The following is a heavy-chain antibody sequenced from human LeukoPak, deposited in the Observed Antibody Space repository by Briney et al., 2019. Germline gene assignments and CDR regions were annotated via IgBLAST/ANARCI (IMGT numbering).Heavy chain of an antibody. CDR2: IKQDGSEK. D-gene: IGHD3-3*01. CDR3: AREGFWSGPNWFDP. V-gene: IGHV3-7*01. J-gene: IGHJ5*02. CDR1: GFTFSGYW. Sequence: PGGSLRLSCAASGFTFSGYWMSWVRQAPGKGLEWVANIKQDGSEKYYVDSVKGRFTISRDNAKNSLYLQMNSLRAEDTAVYYCAREGFWSGPNWFDPWGQGTLVTVSS.